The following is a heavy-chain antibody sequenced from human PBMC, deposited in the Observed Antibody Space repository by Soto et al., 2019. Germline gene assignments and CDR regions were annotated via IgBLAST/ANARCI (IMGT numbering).Heavy chain of an antibody. CDR3: AKSRGRLLWVREIYYYDK. V-gene: IGHV3-23*01. CDR2: VIYSGGTT. D-gene: IGHD3-10*01. Sequence: PGGSLRLSCAASGFSFSSFAMSWVRQAPGKGLEWVSAVIYSGGTTYYVDSVKGRFTISRDNSKNTLYLQMEGLRAEDTALYYCAKSRGRLLWVREIYYYDKWGQGTPVTVSS. J-gene: IGHJ4*02. CDR1: GFSFSSFA.